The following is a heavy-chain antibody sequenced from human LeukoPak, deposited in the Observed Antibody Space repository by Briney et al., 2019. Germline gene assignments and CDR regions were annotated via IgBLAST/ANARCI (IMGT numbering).Heavy chain of an antibody. CDR2: ISSSSSYI. J-gene: IGHJ4*02. CDR1: GFTFISYS. CDR3: AREPGDY. V-gene: IGHV3-21*01. Sequence: GGSLRLSCAASGFTFISYSMNWVRQAPGQGLEWVSSISSSSSYIYYADSVKGRFTISRDNAENSLYLQMNSLRPEDTAVYYCAREPGDYWGQGTLVTVSS.